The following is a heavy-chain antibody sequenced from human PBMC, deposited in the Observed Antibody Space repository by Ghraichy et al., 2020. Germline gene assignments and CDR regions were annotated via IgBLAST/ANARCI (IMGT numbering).Heavy chain of an antibody. CDR1: GFTVSSNY. CDR2: IYSGGST. V-gene: IGHV3-66*01. J-gene: IGHJ4*02. Sequence: GESLNISCAASGFTVSSNYMSWVRQAPGKGLEWVSVIYSGGSTYYADSVKGRFTISRDNSKNTLYLQMNSLRAEDTAVYYCARWLSSSWYFDYWGQGTLVTVSS. CDR3: ARWLSSSWYFDY. D-gene: IGHD6-13*01.